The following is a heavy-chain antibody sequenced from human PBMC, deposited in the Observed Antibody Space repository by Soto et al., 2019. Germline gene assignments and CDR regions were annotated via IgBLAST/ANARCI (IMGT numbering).Heavy chain of an antibody. D-gene: IGHD6-13*01. J-gene: IGHJ4*02. V-gene: IGHV4-31*03. Sequence: SETLSLTCTVSGGSISSGGYYWSWIRQHPGKGLEWIGYIYYSGGTYYNPSLKSRVTISVDTSKNQFSLKLSSVTAADTAVYYCARAYSSSRANFDYWGQGTLVTVSS. CDR1: GGSISSGGYY. CDR3: ARAYSSSRANFDY. CDR2: IYYSGGT.